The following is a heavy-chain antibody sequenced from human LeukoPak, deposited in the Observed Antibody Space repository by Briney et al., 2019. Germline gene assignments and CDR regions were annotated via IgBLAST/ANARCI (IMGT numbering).Heavy chain of an antibody. CDR2: INHSGST. CDR1: GGSFSGYY. V-gene: IGHV4-34*01. CDR3: ARGRSAYYYDSSGRRPDAFDI. D-gene: IGHD3-22*01. J-gene: IGHJ3*02. Sequence: SETLSLTCAVYGGSFSGYYWSWIRQPPGKGLEWIGEINHSGSTNYNPSLKSRVTISVDTSKNQFSLKLSSVTGADTAVYYCARGRSAYYYDSSGRRPDAFDIWGQGTMVTVSS.